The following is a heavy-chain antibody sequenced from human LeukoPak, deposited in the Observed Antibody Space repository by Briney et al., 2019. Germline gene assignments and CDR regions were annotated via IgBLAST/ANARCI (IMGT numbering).Heavy chain of an antibody. Sequence: RASETLSLTCAVYGGSFSGYYWSWIRQPPGKGLEWIGEINHSGSTNYNPSLKSRVTISVDTSKNQFSLKLSSVTAADTAVYFCASRWDSSGYYYDYWGQGTLVTVSS. CDR1: GGSFSGYY. D-gene: IGHD3-22*01. V-gene: IGHV4-34*01. CDR2: INHSGST. CDR3: ASRWDSSGYYYDY. J-gene: IGHJ4*02.